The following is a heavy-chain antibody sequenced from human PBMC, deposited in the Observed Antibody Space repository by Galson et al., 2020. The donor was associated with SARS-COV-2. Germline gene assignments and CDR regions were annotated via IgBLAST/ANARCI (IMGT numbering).Heavy chain of an antibody. V-gene: IGHV3-48*04. CDR1: GFTFSSSS. D-gene: IGHD6-13*01. J-gene: IGHJ4*02. CDR3: ARDYPVSYSSSWFAFFDY. CDR2: ISSSGSTI. Sequence: GESLKISCAASGFTFSSSSINWVRQAPGKGLEWVSYISSSGSTIYYADSVKGRFTISRDNAKSSLYLQMNSLRAEDTAVYYCARDYPVSYSSSWFAFFDYWGQGTLVTVSS.